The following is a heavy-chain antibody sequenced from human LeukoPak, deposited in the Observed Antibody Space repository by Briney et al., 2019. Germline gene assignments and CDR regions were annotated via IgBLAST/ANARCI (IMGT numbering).Heavy chain of an antibody. CDR1: GFTFSSYS. D-gene: IGHD6-13*01. CDR3: ATPSDSSSLGGGFDY. J-gene: IGHJ4*02. CDR2: ISSSSSYI. Sequence: GGSLRLSCAASGFTFSSYSMNWVRQAPGKGLEWVSSISSSSSYIYYADSVKGRFTISRDNSKNTMYLQMNSVRVEDTAVYYCATPSDSSSLGGGFDYWGQGTLVTVSS. V-gene: IGHV3-21*01.